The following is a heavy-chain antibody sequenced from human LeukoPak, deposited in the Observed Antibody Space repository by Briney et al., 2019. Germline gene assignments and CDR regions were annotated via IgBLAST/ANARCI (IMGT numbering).Heavy chain of an antibody. Sequence: GASVKVSCKASGYTFTGYYMHWVRQAPGQGLEWMGIINPSGGSTSYAQKFQGRVTMTRDTSTSTVYMELSSLRSEDTAVYYCARDYITSYYYYGMDLWGQGTTVTVSS. J-gene: IGHJ6*02. CDR1: GYTFTGYY. D-gene: IGHD3-10*01. V-gene: IGHV1-46*01. CDR3: ARDYITSYYYYGMDL. CDR2: INPSGGST.